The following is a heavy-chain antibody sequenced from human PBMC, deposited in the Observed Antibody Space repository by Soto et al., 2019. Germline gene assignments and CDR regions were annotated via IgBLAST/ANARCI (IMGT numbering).Heavy chain of an antibody. Sequence: QVQLLASGPGLVKPSETLSLTCTVSGNSISDYYWSWIRQPPGKGLEWIGYIFHNGNTTYNPSLKRRVTMSVDTSKNQCALRLSSVTAADTALYYCARDVGGTVTLEAAFDFGGQGTMVTVS. V-gene: IGHV4-59*01. CDR2: IFHNGNT. J-gene: IGHJ3*01. CDR3: ARDVGGTVTLEAAFDF. D-gene: IGHD4-17*01. CDR1: GNSISDYY.